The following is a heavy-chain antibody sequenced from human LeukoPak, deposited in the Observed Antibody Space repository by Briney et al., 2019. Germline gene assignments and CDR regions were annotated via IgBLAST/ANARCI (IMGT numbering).Heavy chain of an antibody. V-gene: IGHV3-23*01. CDR1: GFTFSSYG. D-gene: IGHD2/OR15-2a*01. Sequence: PGGSLRLSCAASGFTFSSYGMSWVRQAPGKGLEWVSSISTSGGSTYYADSVKGRFTISRGNSKNKLYLQMNSLRAEDTAVYYCAKVFETTSISLYDYWGQGTLVTVSS. CDR3: AKVFETTSISLYDY. CDR2: ISTSGGST. J-gene: IGHJ4*02.